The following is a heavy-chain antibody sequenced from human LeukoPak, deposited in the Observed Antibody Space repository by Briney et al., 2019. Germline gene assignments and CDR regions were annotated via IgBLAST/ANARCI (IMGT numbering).Heavy chain of an antibody. J-gene: IGHJ5*02. CDR3: ARGRRQLERQMYWFDP. D-gene: IGHD1-1*01. Sequence: ASVKVSCKASGYTFTSYGISWVRQAPGQGLEWMGWISAYNGNTHYAQKLQGRVIMTTDTSTSTAYMELRSLRSDDTAVYYCARGRRQLERQMYWFDPWGQGTLVTVSS. CDR2: ISAYNGNT. V-gene: IGHV1-18*01. CDR1: GYTFTSYG.